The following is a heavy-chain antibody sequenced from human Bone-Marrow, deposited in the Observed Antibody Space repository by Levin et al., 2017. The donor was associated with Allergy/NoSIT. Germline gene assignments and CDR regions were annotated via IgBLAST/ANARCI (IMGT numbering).Heavy chain of an antibody. CDR1: GFAVSGNY. Sequence: GGSLRLSCAASGFAVSGNYMSWVRQAPGKGLEWVSVIYSDGRTYYADSVKGRFTISRDNSKNTLFLQMNSLRPEDTAVYYCAKNGGWYGAGYFDYWGQGTLVTVSS. V-gene: IGHV3-66*02. J-gene: IGHJ4*02. D-gene: IGHD6-19*01. CDR2: IYSDGRT. CDR3: AKNGGWYGAGYFDY.